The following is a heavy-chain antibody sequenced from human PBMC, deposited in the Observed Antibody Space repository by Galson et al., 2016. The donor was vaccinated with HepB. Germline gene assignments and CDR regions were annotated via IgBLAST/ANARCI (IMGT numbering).Heavy chain of an antibody. J-gene: IGHJ5*02. Sequence: SVKVSCKASGGSFSTYAISWVRQAPGQGLEWMGGIIPILGSADYAQKFQGRVTITADKSTSTAYMELCSLRSEDTAVYYCARESAISGVVSDNNWFDPWGQGTLVTVSS. CDR1: GGSFSTYA. CDR2: IIPILGSA. V-gene: IGHV1-69*10. CDR3: ARESAISGVVSDNNWFDP. D-gene: IGHD3-3*01.